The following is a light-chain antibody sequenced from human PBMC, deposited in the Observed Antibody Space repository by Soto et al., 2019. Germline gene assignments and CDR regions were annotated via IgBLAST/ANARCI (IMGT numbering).Light chain of an antibody. CDR3: QQYGSSRT. CDR2: GAS. J-gene: IGKJ2*02. Sequence: EIVLTQSPGNLSLSPGERATLPCRASQSVSSSYLAWYQQKPGQAPRLLIYGASSRATGIPDRFSGSGSGTDFTLTISRLEPEDFAVYYCQQYGSSRTFGQGTKVDIK. CDR1: QSVSSSY. V-gene: IGKV3-20*01.